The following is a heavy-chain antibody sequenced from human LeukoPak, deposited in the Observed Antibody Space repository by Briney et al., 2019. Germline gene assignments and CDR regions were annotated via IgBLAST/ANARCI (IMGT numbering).Heavy chain of an antibody. J-gene: IGHJ4*02. V-gene: IGHV3-23*01. D-gene: IGHD6-6*01. CDR3: AKDPVRRYYFDY. Sequence: GGSLRLSCAASGFTFSSYAMSWVRQAPGKGLEWVSAISGSGGSTYYADSVKGRFTIPRDNSKNTLYLQMNSLRAEDTAVYYCAKDPVRRYYFDYWGQGTLVTVSS. CDR2: ISGSGGST. CDR1: GFTFSSYA.